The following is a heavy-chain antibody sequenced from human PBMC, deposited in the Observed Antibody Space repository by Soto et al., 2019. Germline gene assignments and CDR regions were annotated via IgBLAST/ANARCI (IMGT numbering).Heavy chain of an antibody. CDR1: GFTFSNYA. CDR2: ISTSGSDT. CDR3: ANLPGSHPPYP. V-gene: IGHV3-23*01. J-gene: IGHJ5*02. Sequence: PGGSLRLSCAASGFTFSNYAMSWVRQAPGKGLKWVSTISTSGSDTYYADSVKGRFTLSRDNSRNTLYLQMNSMRAEETDINDCANLPGSHPPYPWGQGTRVTVSS.